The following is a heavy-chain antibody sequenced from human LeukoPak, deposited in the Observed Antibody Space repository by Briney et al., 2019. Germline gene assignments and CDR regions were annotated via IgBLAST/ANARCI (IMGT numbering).Heavy chain of an antibody. Sequence: PGGSLRLSCAASGFTFSSYWMHWARHAPGKGLVWVSRIKSDGSGTTYADSVKGRFIISRDNAKNTLYLEMNSLRAEDTAVYYCARGGGMDVWGQGTTVTVSS. CDR2: IKSDGSGT. CDR1: GFTFSSYW. V-gene: IGHV3-74*01. CDR3: ARGGGMDV. J-gene: IGHJ6*02.